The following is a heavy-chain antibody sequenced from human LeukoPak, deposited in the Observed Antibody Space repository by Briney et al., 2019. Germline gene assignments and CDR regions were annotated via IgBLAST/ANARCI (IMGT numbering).Heavy chain of an antibody. CDR2: LYSGGST. V-gene: IGHV3-66*01. J-gene: IGHJ4*02. CDR3: ARDNFHYGSTY. D-gene: IGHD3-10*01. Sequence: GGSLRVSCAASGFTVNTNYMSWVRQARGKGLDWVSILYSGGSTYYADSVKGRFTISRDNSKNTLYLQMNSLRAEDTAVYYCARDNFHYGSTYWGQGTLVTVSS. CDR1: GFTVNTNY.